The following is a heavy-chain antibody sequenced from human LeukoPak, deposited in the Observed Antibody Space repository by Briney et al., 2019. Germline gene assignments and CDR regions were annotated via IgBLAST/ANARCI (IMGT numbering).Heavy chain of an antibody. CDR1: GASISSSNYY. V-gene: IGHV4-61*01. J-gene: IGHJ5*02. CDR2: IYYTGST. CDR3: AKYSRQQLAELDP. D-gene: IGHD5-12*01. Sequence: PSETLSLTCAVSGASISSSNYYWTWIRQPPGKGLEWIGYIYYTGSTNYNPSLKSRVTISLDTSKNQFSLRLSSVTAADTAVYYCAKYSRQQLAELDPWGQGTLVTVSS.